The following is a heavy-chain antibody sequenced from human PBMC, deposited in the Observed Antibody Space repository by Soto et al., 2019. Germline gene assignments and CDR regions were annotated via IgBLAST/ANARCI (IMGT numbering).Heavy chain of an antibody. CDR2: LNQDQGAN. D-gene: IGHD7-27*01. Sequence: EVRLVESGGGLVQPGGSLRLSCAASGFTFSDSWMSWVRQAPGKGLEWVALLNQDQGANSYLDSVKGRFTISRDNSKKSLFLQMNSLRAEDTAVYYCARDPGWGALDYWGLGTLVTVSS. CDR1: GFTFSDSW. V-gene: IGHV3-7*01. J-gene: IGHJ4*02. CDR3: ARDPGWGALDY.